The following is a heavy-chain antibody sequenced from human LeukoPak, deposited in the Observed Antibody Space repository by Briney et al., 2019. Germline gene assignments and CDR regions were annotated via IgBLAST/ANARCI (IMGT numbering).Heavy chain of an antibody. V-gene: IGHV3-23*01. CDR3: AKGQLKTTYYFDY. D-gene: IGHD2/OR15-2a*01. J-gene: IGHJ4*02. CDR2: ISDSGVNT. CDR1: GFTFSSYS. Sequence: PGGSLRLSCAASGFTFSSYSMSWVRQCPGKGLEWVSIISDSGVNTYYADSVKGRFTISRDNSKNTLYLQMNSLRVEDTAVYYCAKGQLKTTYYFDYWGQGTLVTVSS.